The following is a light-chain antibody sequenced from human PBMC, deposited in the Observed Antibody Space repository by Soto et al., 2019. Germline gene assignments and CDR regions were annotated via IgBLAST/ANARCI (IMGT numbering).Light chain of an antibody. V-gene: IGLV1-40*01. Sequence: QSVLTQPPSVSGAPGQRVTISCTGSSSNIGAGYDVHWYQQLPGTAPQLLIYGNNNRPSGVPDRFSGSKSGTSASLAITGLQSEDEADYDCQSHDRSLQVFGTGTKVTVL. CDR2: GNN. J-gene: IGLJ1*01. CDR3: QSHDRSLQV. CDR1: SSNIGAGYD.